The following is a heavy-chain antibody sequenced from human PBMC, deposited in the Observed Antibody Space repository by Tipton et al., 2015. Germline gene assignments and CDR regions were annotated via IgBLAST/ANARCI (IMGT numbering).Heavy chain of an antibody. V-gene: IGHV4-4*01. Sequence: TLSLTCSVPGDSVSSSNWWSWVRQPPGKGLEWIGEIHHGGSTNYTPSLKSRATISVDTSTMQFSLKLTSVTAADTSMYWCTRGRYTTWPTSDYWGQGTLVTVSS. CDR3: TRGRYTTWPTSDY. CDR1: GDSVSSSNW. D-gene: IGHD1-26*01. CDR2: IHHGGST. J-gene: IGHJ4*02.